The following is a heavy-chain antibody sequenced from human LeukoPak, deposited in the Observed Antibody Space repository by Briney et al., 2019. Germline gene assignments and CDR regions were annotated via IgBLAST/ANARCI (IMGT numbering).Heavy chain of an antibody. CDR3: ARSIYSRYSSSWQPAYYYGMDV. V-gene: IGHV4-38-2*01. J-gene: IGHJ6*04. Sequence: SETLSLTCAVSGYSISSGYYWGWIRQPPGKGLEWIGSTYHSGSTYYNPSLKSRVTISVDTSKNQFSLKLSSVTAADTAVYYCARSIYSRYSSSWQPAYYYGMDVWGKGTTVTASS. D-gene: IGHD6-13*01. CDR1: GYSISSGYY. CDR2: TYHSGST.